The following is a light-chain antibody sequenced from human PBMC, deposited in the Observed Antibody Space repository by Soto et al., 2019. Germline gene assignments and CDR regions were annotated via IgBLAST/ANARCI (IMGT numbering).Light chain of an antibody. CDR1: QSVSSSY. CDR3: QQFGSLPLT. Sequence: EIVLTQVPGAVLLSEGERATLSCRASQSVSSSYLAWYQQKPGQAARLLIYGASRRATGIPDRVGASGSGTDFTLTISRLLPEDFAMHSCQQFGSLPLTLCQGIRLETK. CDR2: GAS. V-gene: IGKV3-20*01. J-gene: IGKJ5*01.